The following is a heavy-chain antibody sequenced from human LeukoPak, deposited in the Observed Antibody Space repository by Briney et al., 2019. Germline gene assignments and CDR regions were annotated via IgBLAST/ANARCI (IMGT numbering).Heavy chain of an antibody. Sequence: PSETLSLTCTVSGGSISSYYWSWIRQPPGKGLEWIGCISDSGRTYYNPSLKSRVTISLGTSNNQFSLRLTSVTAADSAMYYCTKGYYEPFDSWGQGTLVTVSS. CDR1: GGSISSYY. J-gene: IGHJ4*02. D-gene: IGHD3-22*01. V-gene: IGHV4-59*01. CDR2: ISDSGRT. CDR3: TKGYYEPFDS.